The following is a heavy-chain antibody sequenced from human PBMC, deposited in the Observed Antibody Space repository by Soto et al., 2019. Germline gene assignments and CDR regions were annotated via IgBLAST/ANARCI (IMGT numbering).Heavy chain of an antibody. CDR1: GGSISSYY. CDR3: ARAAGSYYDFWGDYGMDV. Sequence: QVQLQESGPGLVKPSETLSLTCTVSGGSISSYYWSWIRQPPGKGLEWIGYIYYSGSTNYNPSLKSRVTISVDTSKNQFSLKLSSVTAADTAVYYCARAAGSYYDFWGDYGMDVWGQGTTVTVSS. D-gene: IGHD3-3*01. CDR2: IYYSGST. J-gene: IGHJ6*02. V-gene: IGHV4-59*01.